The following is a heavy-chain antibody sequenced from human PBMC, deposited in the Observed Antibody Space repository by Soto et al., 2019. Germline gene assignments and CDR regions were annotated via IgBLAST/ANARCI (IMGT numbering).Heavy chain of an antibody. CDR2: ISAYNGKT. Sequence: VKVSSNAPRDTFTSCGISWARQATGQGLEWMGWISAYNGKTNYAQKLQGRVTMTTDTSTSKAYMELRSLRSDDTAVYYCAREPPNQSGGDCFDYWGQGILVTVSS. D-gene: IGHD1-26*01. CDR1: RDTFTSCG. CDR3: AREPPNQSGGDCFDY. V-gene: IGHV1-18*01. J-gene: IGHJ4*02.